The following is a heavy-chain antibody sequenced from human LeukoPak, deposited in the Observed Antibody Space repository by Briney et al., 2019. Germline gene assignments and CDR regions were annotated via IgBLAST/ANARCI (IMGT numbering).Heavy chain of an antibody. CDR2: INHSGST. CDR1: GGSFSGYY. Sequence: SETLSLTCAVYGGSFSGYYWSWIRQPPGKGLEWIGEINHSGSTNYNPSLKSRVTISIDTSKNQFSLKLSSVTAADTAFYYCARYIVSYPHDAFDIWGQGTMVTVSS. D-gene: IGHD1-26*01. CDR3: ARYIVSYPHDAFDI. V-gene: IGHV4-34*01. J-gene: IGHJ3*02.